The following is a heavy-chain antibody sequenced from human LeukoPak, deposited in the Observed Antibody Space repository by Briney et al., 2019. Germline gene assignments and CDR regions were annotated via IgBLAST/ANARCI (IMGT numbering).Heavy chain of an antibody. Sequence: PSETLSRTATGSAGSISTYYWSWLRQPPGKGLEWIGYVYYSGITDYNPSLKSRVTISVDTSKSQFSLKLSSVTAADTAVYYCARHLTSGDYFDYWGQGTLVTVSS. CDR3: ARHLTSGDYFDY. V-gene: IGHV4-59*08. CDR2: VYYSGIT. J-gene: IGHJ4*02. D-gene: IGHD4-17*01. CDR1: AGSISTYY.